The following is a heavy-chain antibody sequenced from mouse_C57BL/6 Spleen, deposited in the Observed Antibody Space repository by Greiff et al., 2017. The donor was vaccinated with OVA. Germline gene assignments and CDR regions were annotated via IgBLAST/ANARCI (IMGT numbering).Heavy chain of an antibody. CDR1: GYTFTDYE. J-gene: IGHJ2*01. V-gene: IGHV1-15*01. Sequence: QVQLKESGAELVRPGASVTLSCKASGYTFTDYEMHWVKQTPVHGLEWIGAIDPETGGTAYNQKFKGKAILTADKSSSTAYMELRSLTSEDSAVYYCTSFDDWGQGTTLTVSS. CDR2: IDPETGGT. CDR3: TSFDD.